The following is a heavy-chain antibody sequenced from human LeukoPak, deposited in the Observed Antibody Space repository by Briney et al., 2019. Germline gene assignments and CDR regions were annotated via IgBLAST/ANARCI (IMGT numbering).Heavy chain of an antibody. CDR1: GYTFTGYY. J-gene: IGHJ5*02. Sequence: ASVKVSCKASGYTFTGYYMHWVRQAPGQGLEWMGWINPNSGGTNYAQKFQGRVTMTRDTSISTAYMELSRLRSDDTAVYYCARDAGELFSGSWFDPWGQGTLVTVSS. D-gene: IGHD3-10*01. CDR2: INPNSGGT. CDR3: ARDAGELFSGSWFDP. V-gene: IGHV1-2*02.